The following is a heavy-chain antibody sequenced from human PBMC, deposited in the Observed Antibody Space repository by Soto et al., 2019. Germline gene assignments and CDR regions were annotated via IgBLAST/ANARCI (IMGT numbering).Heavy chain of an antibody. V-gene: IGHV1-69*13. CDR1: GGTFSSYA. CDR2: IIPIFGTA. Sequence: SVEVSSKSSGGTFSSYASSWVRQANRQGLEWMGGIIPIFGTANYAQKFQGRVTITADESTSTAYMELSSLRSEDTAVYYCARDPGSSGWYSYYYYGMDVWGQGTTVTVSS. J-gene: IGHJ6*02. CDR3: ARDPGSSGWYSYYYYGMDV. D-gene: IGHD6-19*01.